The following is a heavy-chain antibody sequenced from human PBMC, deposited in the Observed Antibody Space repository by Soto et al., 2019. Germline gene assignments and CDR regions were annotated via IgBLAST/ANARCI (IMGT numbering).Heavy chain of an antibody. J-gene: IGHJ4*02. CDR1: GFTFSSYA. CDR3: VKSGWYYFDY. D-gene: IGHD6-19*01. V-gene: IGHV3-64D*09. CDR2: ISSNGGST. Sequence: GGSLRLSCSASGFTFSSYAMHWVRQAPGKGLEYVSAISSNGGSTYYADSVKGRFTISRDNSKNTLYLQMSSMRAEDSAVYYCVKSGWYYFDYWGQGTLVTVSS.